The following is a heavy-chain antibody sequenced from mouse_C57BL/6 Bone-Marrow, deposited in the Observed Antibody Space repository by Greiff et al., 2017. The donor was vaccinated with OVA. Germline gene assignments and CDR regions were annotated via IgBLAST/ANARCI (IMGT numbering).Heavy chain of an antibody. V-gene: IGHV1-82*01. J-gene: IGHJ4*01. CDR2: IYPGDGDT. D-gene: IGHD2-1*01. CDR3: ARFDYGNSDYYAMDY. CDR1: GYAFSSSG. Sequence: QVQLQQSGPELVKPGASVKISCKASGYAFSSSGMNWVKQRPGQGLEWIGRIYPGDGDTNYNGKFKGKATLTADKSSSTAYMQLSSLTSEDSAVYFCARFDYGNSDYYAMDYWGQGTSVTVSS.